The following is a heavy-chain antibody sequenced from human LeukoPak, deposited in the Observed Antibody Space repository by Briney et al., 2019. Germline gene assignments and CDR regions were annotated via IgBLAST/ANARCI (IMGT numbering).Heavy chain of an antibody. CDR2: IIPILGIA. Sequence: ASVKVSCKASGGTFSSYAISWVRQAPGQGFEWMGRIIPILGIANYAQKFQGRVTITADKSTSTVYMELSSLRSEDTAVYYCARGRGDYEGDYYYYGMDVWGQGTTVTVSS. CDR1: GGTFSSYA. CDR3: ARGRGDYEGDYYYYGMDV. V-gene: IGHV1-69*04. J-gene: IGHJ6*02. D-gene: IGHD4-17*01.